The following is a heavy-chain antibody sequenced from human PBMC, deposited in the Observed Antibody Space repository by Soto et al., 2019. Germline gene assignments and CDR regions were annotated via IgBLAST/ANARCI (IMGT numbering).Heavy chain of an antibody. CDR1: GFSLSTSGVS. V-gene: IGHV2-70*11. J-gene: IGHJ4*02. CDR3: ARAYYDIMTGMYYFDH. Sequence: SGSTLVNPTETLTLTCSFSGFSLSTSGVSVSWIRQPPGKALEWLARIDWDDDKYYNTSLTTRLTISKDTSKREVVLTVTNTDPVDTATYYCARAYYDIMTGMYYFDHWGQGTLVTVSS. CDR2: IDWDDDK. D-gene: IGHD3-9*01.